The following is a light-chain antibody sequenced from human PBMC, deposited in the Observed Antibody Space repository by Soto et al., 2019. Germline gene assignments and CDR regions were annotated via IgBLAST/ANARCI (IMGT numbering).Light chain of an antibody. V-gene: IGLV2-23*02. CDR2: EVT. CDR3: ASYEGSTTFLIV. Sequence: QSALTQPASVSGSPGQSITISCTGTSTDIGNYNHVSWYQQHPGKAPKLMIYEVTQRPSDISNRFSGSKSGNTAFLTISGLQAEDEADYYCASYEGSTTFLIVFGGGTQVTVL. J-gene: IGLJ2*01. CDR1: STDIGNYNH.